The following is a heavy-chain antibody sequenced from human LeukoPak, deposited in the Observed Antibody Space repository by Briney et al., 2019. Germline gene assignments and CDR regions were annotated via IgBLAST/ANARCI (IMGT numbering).Heavy chain of an antibody. CDR2: INPNSGGT. D-gene: IGHD2-2*01. J-gene: IGHJ5*02. V-gene: IGHV1-2*02. CDR1: RYTFTGYY. CDR3: ARAAQRVVPAATLTYNWFDP. Sequence: ASVKVSCKASRYTFTGYYMHWVRQAPGQGLEWMGWINPNSGGTNYAQKFQGRVTMTRDTSISTAYMELSRLRSDDTAVYYCARAAQRVVPAATLTYNWFDPWGQGTLVTVSS.